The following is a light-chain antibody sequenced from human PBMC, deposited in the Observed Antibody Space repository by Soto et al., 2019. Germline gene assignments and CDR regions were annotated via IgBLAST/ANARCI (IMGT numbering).Light chain of an antibody. CDR2: DVS. Sequence: QCALTQPRYVCGSPGQSFTISCTGPIIDVGGSNYVSWYQQHPGKAPKLMIYDVSERPSGVPDRFSGYKSGNTASLTISGLQAEDEADYHCCSYAVTFYVFGTGTKVTVL. V-gene: IGLV2-11*01. CDR1: IIDVGGSNY. J-gene: IGLJ1*01. CDR3: CSYAVTFYV.